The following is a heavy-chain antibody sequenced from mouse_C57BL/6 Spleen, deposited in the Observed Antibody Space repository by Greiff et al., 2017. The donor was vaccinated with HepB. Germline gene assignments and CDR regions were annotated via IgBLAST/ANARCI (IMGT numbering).Heavy chain of an antibody. J-gene: IGHJ1*03. CDR2: IYPRSGNT. V-gene: IGHV1-81*01. D-gene: IGHD4-1*01. Sequence: QVQLQQSGAELARPGASVKLSCKASGYTFTSYGISWVKQRTGQDLEWIGEIYPRSGNTYYNEKFKGKATLTADKSSSTAYMELRSLTSEDSAVYFCARTWDWYFDVWGTGTTVTVSS. CDR3: ARTWDWYFDV. CDR1: GYTFTSYG.